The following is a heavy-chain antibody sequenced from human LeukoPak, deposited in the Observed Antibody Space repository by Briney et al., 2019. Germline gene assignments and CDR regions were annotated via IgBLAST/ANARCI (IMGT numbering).Heavy chain of an antibody. CDR2: IKQDGSER. CDR3: ARDRGRPASLPPENLDD. V-gene: IGHV3-7*01. J-gene: IGHJ4*02. CDR1: GFTFSYYW. D-gene: IGHD3-16*01. Sequence: GGSLRLSCAGSGFTFSYYWLSWVRQPPGKGLEWVAKIKQDGSERYYVDSVKGRFTSSTDNANNSLYLQMNSLRVEDTAVYYCARDRGRPASLPPENLDDWGQGTLVTVPS.